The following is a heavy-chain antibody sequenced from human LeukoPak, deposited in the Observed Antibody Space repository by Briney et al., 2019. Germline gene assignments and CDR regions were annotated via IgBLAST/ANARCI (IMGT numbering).Heavy chain of an antibody. D-gene: IGHD3-3*02. V-gene: IGHV1-2*02. CDR3: ARTAFQFGQYFYYMNV. Sequence: ASVKVSCKASGGTFSSYAISWVRQAPGQGLEWMGWINPNSGDTNYAQKFQGRVTVTRDTPISTAYMELSGLTSDDTAVYYCARTAFQFGQYFYYMNVWGTGTTVTVSS. CDR1: GGTFSSYA. CDR2: INPNSGDT. J-gene: IGHJ6*03.